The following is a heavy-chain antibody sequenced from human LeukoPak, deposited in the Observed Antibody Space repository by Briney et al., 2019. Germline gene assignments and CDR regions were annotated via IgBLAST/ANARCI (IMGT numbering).Heavy chain of an antibody. J-gene: IGHJ4*02. CDR1: EFAFSTYN. V-gene: IGHV3-48*02. CDR2: ISTGSSTT. D-gene: IGHD4-23*01. CDR3: ARVAAGYSINYFDY. Sequence: GGSLRLSCAASEFAFSTYNMNWVRQAPGKGLEWVSYISTGSSTTYYADSVKGRFTISRDNVENSLYLQMNSLRDEDTAVYYCARVAAGYSINYFDYWGQGTLVTVSS.